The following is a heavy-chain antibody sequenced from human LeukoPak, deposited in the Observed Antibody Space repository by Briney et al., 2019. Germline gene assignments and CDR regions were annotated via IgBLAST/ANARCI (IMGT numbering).Heavy chain of an antibody. Sequence: GASVKVSCKASGYTFTSYDINWVRQATGQGLEWMGWMNPNSGNTGYAQKFQGRVTITRNTSISTAYMELSSLRSEDTAVYYCATTNYYDSSGYPFRHWGQGTLVTVSS. CDR3: ATTNYYDSSGYPFRH. J-gene: IGHJ1*01. V-gene: IGHV1-8*03. D-gene: IGHD3-22*01. CDR2: MNPNSGNT. CDR1: GYTFTSYD.